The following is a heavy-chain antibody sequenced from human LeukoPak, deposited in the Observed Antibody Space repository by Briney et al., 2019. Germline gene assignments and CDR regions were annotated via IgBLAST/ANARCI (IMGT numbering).Heavy chain of an antibody. J-gene: IGHJ4*02. CDR1: GYTFTGYY. CDR2: INPNSGGT. CDR3: ARDHHCTNGVCYTIDY. V-gene: IGHV1-2*02. D-gene: IGHD2-8*01. Sequence: ASVKVSCKASGYTFTGYYMHWVRQAPGQGLEWMGWINPNSGGTNYAQKFQGRVTMTRDTSISTAYMELSRLRSDDTAVYYCARDHHCTNGVCYTIDYWGQGTLVTVYS.